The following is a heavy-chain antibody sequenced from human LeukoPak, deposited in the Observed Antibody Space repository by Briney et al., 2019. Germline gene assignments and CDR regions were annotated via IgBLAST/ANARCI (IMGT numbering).Heavy chain of an antibody. V-gene: IGHV3-64*01. CDR2: ISSNGGST. J-gene: IGHJ6*02. CDR1: GFTFSSYA. D-gene: IGHD4-23*01. CDR3: ARRGDYGGNSALFGMDV. Sequence: RSGGSLRLSCAASGFTFSSYAMHWVRQAPGKGLEYASAISSNGGSTYYANSVKGRFTISRDNSKNTLYLQMGSLRAEDMAVYYCARRGDYGGNSALFGMDVWGQGTTVTVSS.